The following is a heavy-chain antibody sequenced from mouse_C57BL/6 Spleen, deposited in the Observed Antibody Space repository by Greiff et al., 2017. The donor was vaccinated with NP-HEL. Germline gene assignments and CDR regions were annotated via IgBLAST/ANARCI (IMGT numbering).Heavy chain of an antibody. Sequence: EVQLQQSGAELVRPGASVKLSCTASGFNIKDYYMHWVKQRPEQGLEWIGRIDPEDGDTEYAPKFQGKATMTADTSSNTAYLQLSSLTSEDTAVYYCTTTSTMVTHYAMDYWGQGTSVTVSS. CDR2: IDPEDGDT. V-gene: IGHV14-1*01. D-gene: IGHD2-2*01. CDR1: GFNIKDYY. J-gene: IGHJ4*01. CDR3: TTTSTMVTHYAMDY.